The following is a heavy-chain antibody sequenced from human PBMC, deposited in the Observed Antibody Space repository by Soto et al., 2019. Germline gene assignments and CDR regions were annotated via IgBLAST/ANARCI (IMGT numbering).Heavy chain of an antibody. V-gene: IGHV3-74*01. CDR3: AKDLEVVVISDY. Sequence: GGSLRLSCIASGFTFSTHWMHWVRQAPGKGLVWVSGVNPDGGSTCYADSVKGRFTISRDNSKNTLYLQMNSLRAEDTAVYYCAKDLEVVVISDYWGQGTLVTVSS. J-gene: IGHJ4*02. CDR1: GFTFSTHW. CDR2: VNPDGGST. D-gene: IGHD3-22*01.